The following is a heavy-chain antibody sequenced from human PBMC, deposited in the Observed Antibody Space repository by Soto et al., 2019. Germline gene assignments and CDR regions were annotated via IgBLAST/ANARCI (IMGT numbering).Heavy chain of an antibody. J-gene: IGHJ6*02. V-gene: IGHV4-34*01. CDR3: ARSSHDYGDYYGMDV. Sequence: QVQLQQWGAGLLKPSETLSLTCAVYGGSFSGYYWSWIRQPPGKGLEWIGEINHSGGTNYNPSLKSRVTISLDTSKNQFSLKLSHVTAADTAVYYCARSSHDYGDYYGMDVWGQGTTVTFSS. CDR1: GGSFSGYY. CDR2: INHSGGT. D-gene: IGHD4-17*01.